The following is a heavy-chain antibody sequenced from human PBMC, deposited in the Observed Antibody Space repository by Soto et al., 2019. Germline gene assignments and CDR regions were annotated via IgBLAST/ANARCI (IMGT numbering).Heavy chain of an antibody. V-gene: IGHV3-30-3*01. CDR2: ISYDGSNK. D-gene: IGHD2-2*01. CDR3: ARELVPAAIPNYYYYGMDV. CDR1: GFTFSSYA. Sequence: PGGSLRLSCAASGFTFSSYAMPWFRQAPGKELEWVAVISYDGSNKYYADSVKGRFTISGDNSKNTLYLQMNSLRAEDTAVYYCARELVPAAIPNYYYYGMDVWGQGTTVTVSS. J-gene: IGHJ6*02.